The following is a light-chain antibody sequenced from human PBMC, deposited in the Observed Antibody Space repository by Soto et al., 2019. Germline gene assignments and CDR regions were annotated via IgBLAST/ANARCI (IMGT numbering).Light chain of an antibody. V-gene: IGKV4-1*01. CDR1: QSVLYSSNNKNY. Sequence: DIVMTQSPDSLAVSLGERATINCKSSQSVLYSSNNKNYLAWYQQRPGQPPKLLIHWASTRESGVPDRFSGSGSGTDFTLTISSLQAEDVAVYSCHQYYSTPPAFGQGTKVEIK. CDR3: HQYYSTPPA. CDR2: WAS. J-gene: IGKJ1*01.